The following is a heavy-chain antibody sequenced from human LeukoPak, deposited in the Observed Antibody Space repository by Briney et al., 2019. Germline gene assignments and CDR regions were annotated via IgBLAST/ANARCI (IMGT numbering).Heavy chain of an antibody. D-gene: IGHD2-21*02. V-gene: IGHV4-39*01. Sequence: TPSETLSLTCTVSGGSISSTYDHWDWIRQPPGKGLEWLGSIRYSGTTYYNPSLKGRVTIFVDTSNNQFSLRLRSVTAADTAVYYCARRLNYFDYWGQGSLVTVSS. J-gene: IGHJ4*02. CDR2: IRYSGTT. CDR1: GGSISSTYDH. CDR3: ARRLNYFDY.